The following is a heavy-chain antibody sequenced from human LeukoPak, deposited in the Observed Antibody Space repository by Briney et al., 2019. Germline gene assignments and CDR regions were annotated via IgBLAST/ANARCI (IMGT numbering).Heavy chain of an antibody. CDR3: ARAHGRPGWAMIVVVWDAFDI. CDR1: GYSISSGYY. D-gene: IGHD3-22*01. J-gene: IGHJ3*02. CDR2: IYHSGST. Sequence: PSETLSLTCTVSGYSISSGYYWGWIRQPPGKGLEWIGSIYHSGSTYYNPSLKSRVTISVDTSKNQFSLKLSSVTAAGTAVYYCARAHGRPGWAMIVVVWDAFDIWGQGTMVTVSS. V-gene: IGHV4-38-2*02.